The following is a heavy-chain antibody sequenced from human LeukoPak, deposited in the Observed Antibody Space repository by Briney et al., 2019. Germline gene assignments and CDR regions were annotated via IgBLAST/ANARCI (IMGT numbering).Heavy chain of an antibody. J-gene: IGHJ4*02. Sequence: GESLKISCRGSGYXFTTYWMGWVRQMPGKGLEWMGIIYPGDSDPRYSPSFQGQVTISADKSISTAYLQWSSLKASDSAMYYCVRHGLGSSWFGFDYWGQGTLVTVSS. CDR1: GYXFTTYW. D-gene: IGHD6-13*01. V-gene: IGHV5-51*01. CDR3: VRHGLGSSWFGFDY. CDR2: IYPGDSDP.